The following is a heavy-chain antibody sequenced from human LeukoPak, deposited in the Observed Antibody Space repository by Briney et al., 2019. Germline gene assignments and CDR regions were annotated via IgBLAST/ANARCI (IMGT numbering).Heavy chain of an antibody. V-gene: IGHV3-74*01. CDR1: GLIFSNIW. CDR3: VRSMSGRNDF. Sequence: PGRSLRPSWALAGLIFSNIWVHWVRQAPGKGWGWVSRIIIEGGRTVYADFGTGRFSISRDNAKNAPYLLMNSLTAEDTAVYYCVRSMSGRNDFWGQGTVVSVSS. D-gene: IGHD3-3*01. CDR2: IIIEGGRT. J-gene: IGHJ4*02.